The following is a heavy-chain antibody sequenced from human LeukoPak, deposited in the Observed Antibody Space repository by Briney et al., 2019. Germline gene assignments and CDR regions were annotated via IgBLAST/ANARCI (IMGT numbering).Heavy chain of an antibody. J-gene: IGHJ3*02. Sequence: GGSLKISCKGSGYIFTNNWIGWVRQMPGKGREWVGIIFPGDSDTRYSPSFQGQVTISADKSISTTYLQWSSLKASDTAMYYCARPSGGSLTLLPDAFDIWGQGTMVTVSS. CDR2: IFPGDSDT. D-gene: IGHD3-16*01. CDR3: ARPSGGSLTLLPDAFDI. V-gene: IGHV5-51*01. CDR1: GYIFTNNW.